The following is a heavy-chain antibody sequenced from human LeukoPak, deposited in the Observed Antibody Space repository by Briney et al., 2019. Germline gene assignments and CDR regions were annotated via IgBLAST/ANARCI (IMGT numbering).Heavy chain of an antibody. CDR3: ARDSEIAVAGDAFDI. D-gene: IGHD6-19*01. J-gene: IGHJ3*02. CDR1: GGTFSSYA. CDR2: IIPILGIA. V-gene: IGHV1-69*04. Sequence: SVKVSCKASGGTFSSYAISWVRQAPGQGLEWMGRIIPILGIANYAQKFQGRVTITANESTSTAYMELSSLRSEDTAVYYCARDSEIAVAGDAFDIWGQGTMVTVSS.